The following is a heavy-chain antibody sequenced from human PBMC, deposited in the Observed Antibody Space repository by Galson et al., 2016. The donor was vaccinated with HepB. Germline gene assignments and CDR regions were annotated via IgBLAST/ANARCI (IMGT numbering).Heavy chain of an antibody. CDR3: TTYRGPTWTFFDY. CDR2: IDRDGSET. J-gene: IGHJ4*02. D-gene: IGHD3/OR15-3a*01. Sequence: SLRLSCAASGFTFSSYWMVWVRQAPGKGLEWVANIDRDGSETNYVDSVKGRFTISRDNAKNSLYLQMNNLRAEDTATYYCTTYRGPTWTFFDYWGQGTLVTVSS. CDR1: GFTFSSYW. V-gene: IGHV3-7*01.